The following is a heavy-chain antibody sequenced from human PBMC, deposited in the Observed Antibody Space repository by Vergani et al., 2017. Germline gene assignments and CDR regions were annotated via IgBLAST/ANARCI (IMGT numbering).Heavy chain of an antibody. Sequence: EVQLLESGGGLVQPGGSRRLSCAGAGFTFDTYTMAYVRQAPGKGLEWVATISSGGGDIFYADSVKGRFTISRDNAKSSLFLQMDSLRAEDTAVYYCARDHRDYNNYPGTFDIWGQGSMVTVSS. CDR2: ISSGGGDI. V-gene: IGHV3-21*02. J-gene: IGHJ3*02. CDR1: GFTFDTYT. CDR3: ARDHRDYNNYPGTFDI. D-gene: IGHD5-24*01.